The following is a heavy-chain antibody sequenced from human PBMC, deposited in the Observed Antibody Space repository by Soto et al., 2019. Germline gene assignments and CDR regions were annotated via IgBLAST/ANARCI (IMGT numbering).Heavy chain of an antibody. CDR2: IYPGDSDT. CDR1: GYSFSNYW. Sequence: GESLKISCQGSGYSFSNYWVVWVRQMPGKGLEWMGIIYPGDSDTRYNPSFEGQVTISADKSINTAYLQWSSLRASDTATYYCARHMRYGGNLFPEVCDYWGKGTLVTVSS. CDR3: ARHMRYGGNLFPEVCDY. D-gene: IGHD4-17*01. J-gene: IGHJ4*02. V-gene: IGHV5-51*01.